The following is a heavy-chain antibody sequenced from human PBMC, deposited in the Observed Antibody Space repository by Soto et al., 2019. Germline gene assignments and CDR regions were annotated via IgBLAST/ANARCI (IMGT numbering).Heavy chain of an antibody. D-gene: IGHD3-22*01. CDR1: GGTFSSYA. CDR3: ARDLVPIYDSRIYAFDI. J-gene: IGHJ3*02. CDR2: IIPIFGTA. Sequence: GASVKVSCKASGGTFSSYAISWVRQAPGQGLEWMGGIIPIFGTANYAQKFQGRVTITADESTSTAYMELSSLRSEDTAVYYCARDLVPIYDSRIYAFDIWGQGTMVTVSS. V-gene: IGHV1-69*13.